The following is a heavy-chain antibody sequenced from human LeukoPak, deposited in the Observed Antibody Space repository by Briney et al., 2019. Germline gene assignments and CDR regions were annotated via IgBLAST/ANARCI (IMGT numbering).Heavy chain of an antibody. CDR3: AKSPISYYFDY. V-gene: IGHV3-30*18. Sequence: GGSLRLSCAASGFTFSNGWMGWVRQAPGKGLEWVAVISYDGSNKYYADSVKGRFTISRDNSKNTLYLQMNSLRAEDTAVYYCAKSPISYYFDYWGQGTLVTVSS. J-gene: IGHJ4*02. CDR1: GFTFSNGW. CDR2: ISYDGSNK. D-gene: IGHD3-16*02.